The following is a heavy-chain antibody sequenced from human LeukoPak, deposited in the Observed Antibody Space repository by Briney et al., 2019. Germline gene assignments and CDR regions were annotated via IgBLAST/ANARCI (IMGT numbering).Heavy chain of an antibody. Sequence: GGSLRLSCVASGFTFADHAMHWVRQAPGKGLEWVSIISGDGGSTYYADSVKGRFTISRDNSKDSLYLQMNSLRTEDTAFYYCAKDRYCFSTSCYAPFDHWGQGTLVTVSS. CDR1: GFTFADHA. D-gene: IGHD2-2*01. V-gene: IGHV3-43*02. CDR2: ISGDGGST. J-gene: IGHJ4*02. CDR3: AKDRYCFSTSCYAPFDH.